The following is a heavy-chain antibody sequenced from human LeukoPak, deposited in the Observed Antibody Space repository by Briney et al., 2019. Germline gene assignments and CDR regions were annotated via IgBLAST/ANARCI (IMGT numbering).Heavy chain of an antibody. J-gene: IGHJ4*02. V-gene: IGHV3-23*01. D-gene: IGHD3-10*01. CDR3: AKDHYYGSGYFDY. CDR1: GFIFSSYA. Sequence: GGSLRLSCAASGFIFSSYAMSWVRQAPGKGLEWVSAISGSGGSTYYADSVKGRFTLSRDNSKNTLYLQMNSLRAEDTAVYYCAKDHYYGSGYFDYWGQGTLVTVSS. CDR2: ISGSGGST.